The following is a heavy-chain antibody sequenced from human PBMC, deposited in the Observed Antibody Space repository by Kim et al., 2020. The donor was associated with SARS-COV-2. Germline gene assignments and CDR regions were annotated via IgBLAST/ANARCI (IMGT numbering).Heavy chain of an antibody. Sequence: SETLSLTCTVSGGSISSYYWSWIRQPPGKVLEWIGYIYYSGSTNYNPSLKSRVTISVDTSKNQFSLKLSSATAADKAVYYCAICIGGSYRHVDYWGQGTLVTVS. V-gene: IGHV4-59*08. CDR1: GGSISSYY. CDR2: IYYSGST. D-gene: IGHD1-26*01. J-gene: IGHJ4*02. CDR3: AICIGGSYRHVDY.